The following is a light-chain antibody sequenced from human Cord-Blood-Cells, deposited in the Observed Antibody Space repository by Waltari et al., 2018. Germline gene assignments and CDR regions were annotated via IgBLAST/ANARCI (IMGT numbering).Light chain of an antibody. V-gene: IGKV1-39*01. J-gene: IGKJ2*02. CDR1: QSISSY. CDR2: AAS. CDR3: QQSYSTPRT. Sequence: DIQMTHFPSPLPAPLGDRVTITCRASQSISSYLNWYQQKPGKAPKLLIYAASSLQSGVPSRFSGSGSRTNFTLTISSLQPEDFATYYCQQSYSTPRTFGQGTKLEIK.